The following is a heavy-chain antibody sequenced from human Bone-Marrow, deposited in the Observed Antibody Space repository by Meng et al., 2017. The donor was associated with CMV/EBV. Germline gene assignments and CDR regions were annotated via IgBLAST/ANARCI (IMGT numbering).Heavy chain of an antibody. V-gene: IGHV1-2*02. CDR3: ARGTARGGENFDY. D-gene: IGHD4-23*01. CDR1: ESTLTGNY. J-gene: IGHJ4*02. CDR2: INPNSGGT. Sequence: HVQRVQLGAEVKKPGASVKVSVKAFESTLTGNYMPWVRQAHGQGLEVMGWINPNSGGTNYAKKFQGRVTMTRDTSISTAYMELSRLRSDDTAVYYCARGTARGGENFDYWGQGTLVTVSS.